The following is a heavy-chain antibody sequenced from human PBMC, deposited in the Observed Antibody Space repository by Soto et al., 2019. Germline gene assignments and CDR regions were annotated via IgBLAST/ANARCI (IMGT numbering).Heavy chain of an antibody. V-gene: IGHV5-51*01. CDR1: GYSFTSYW. CDR3: AKGPGGSGLNYYYYGMDV. CDR2: IYPGDSDT. D-gene: IGHD3-3*01. J-gene: IGHJ6*02. Sequence: GESLKISCKGSGYSFTSYWIGWVRQMPGKGLEWMGIIYPGDSDTRYSPSFQGQVTISADKSISTAYLQWSSLRAEDTAVYYCAKGPGGSGLNYYYYGMDVWGQGTTVTV.